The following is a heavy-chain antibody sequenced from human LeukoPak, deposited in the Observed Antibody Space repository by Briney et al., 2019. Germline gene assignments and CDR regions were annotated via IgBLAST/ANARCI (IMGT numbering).Heavy chain of an antibody. V-gene: IGHV3-21*01. CDR1: GFTFSSNS. CDR3: ARLYCSSTSCPRSMDV. J-gene: IGHJ6*02. Sequence: GGPLRLSCAAFGFTFSSNSMNWVRQAQGKGLGWASSISSSSSYIYYADSVKGRFTISRDNAKNSLYLQMNSLRAEDTAVYYCARLYCSSTSCPRSMDVWGQGTTVTVSS. D-gene: IGHD2-2*01. CDR2: ISSSSSYI.